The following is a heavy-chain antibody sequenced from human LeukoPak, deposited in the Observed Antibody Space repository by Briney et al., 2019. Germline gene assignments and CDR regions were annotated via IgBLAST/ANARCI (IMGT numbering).Heavy chain of an antibody. Sequence: PGGSLRLSCAASGFTFSSYWMNWVRQAPGKGLEWVANIKQDGSEEYYVDSVKGRFTISRDNAKSSLYLQMNSLRAEDTAVYYCSRDRDSSGSWEINFDYWGQGTLVTVSS. CDR2: IKQDGSEE. V-gene: IGHV3-7*01. D-gene: IGHD1-26*01. CDR3: SRDRDSSGSWEINFDY. CDR1: GFTFSSYW. J-gene: IGHJ4*02.